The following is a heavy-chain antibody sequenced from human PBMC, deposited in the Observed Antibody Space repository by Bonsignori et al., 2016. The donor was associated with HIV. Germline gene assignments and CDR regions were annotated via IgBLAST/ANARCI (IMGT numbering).Heavy chain of an antibody. CDR3: AKWGAPTYDILIGLFD. V-gene: IGHV1-2*02. CDR1: GYTFTGFY. D-gene: IGHD3-9*01. CDR2: INPNSGGT. Sequence: QVQLVQSGAEVRKPGASVKVSCKASGYTFTGFYIHWVRQAPGQGLEWLGWINPNSGGTNYAPKFQGRVTMTRDTSITTAYMELSSLRSDDTAVYYCAKWGAPTYDILIGLFD. J-gene: IGHJ4*01.